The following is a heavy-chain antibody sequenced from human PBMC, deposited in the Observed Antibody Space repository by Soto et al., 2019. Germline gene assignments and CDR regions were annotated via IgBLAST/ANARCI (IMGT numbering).Heavy chain of an antibody. D-gene: IGHD3-10*01. CDR3: ATYGSGSYYKDSNNWFDP. CDR2: IYPGDPDT. CDR1: GYSFTSYW. Sequence: PGESLKIYCKGSGYSFTSYWIGWVRQMPGKGLEWMGIIYPGDPDTRYSPSFQGQVTISADKSISTAYLQWSSLKASDTAMYYCATYGSGSYYKDSNNWFDPWGQGTLVTVSS. J-gene: IGHJ5*02. V-gene: IGHV5-51*01.